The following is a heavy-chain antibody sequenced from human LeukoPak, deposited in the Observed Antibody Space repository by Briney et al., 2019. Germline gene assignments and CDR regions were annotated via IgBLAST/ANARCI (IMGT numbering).Heavy chain of an antibody. CDR2: IRYDGSNK. CDR3: AKVASTNYYYYMDV. J-gene: IGHJ6*03. V-gene: IGHV3-30*02. Sequence: GGSLRLSCAASGFTFSSYGMHWVRQAPGKGLEWVAFIRYDGSNKYYADSVKGRFTISRDNSKNTLYLQMNSLRAEDTAVYYCAKVASTNYYYYMDVWGKGTTVTISS. CDR1: GFTFSSYG. D-gene: IGHD2-15*01.